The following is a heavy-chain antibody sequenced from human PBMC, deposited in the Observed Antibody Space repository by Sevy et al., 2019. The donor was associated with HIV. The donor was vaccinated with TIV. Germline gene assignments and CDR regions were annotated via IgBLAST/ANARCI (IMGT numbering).Heavy chain of an antibody. J-gene: IGHJ4*02. CDR2: IGTAGDT. CDR3: ARGVAGTRYFDY. Sequence: GGSLRLSCAASGFTFSSYDMHWVRQATGKGLEWVSAIGTAGDTYYPGSVKGRFTISRENAKNSLYLQMNSLRAGETAVYYGARGVAGTRYFDYWGQGTLVPVSS. CDR1: GFTFSSYD. V-gene: IGHV3-13*01. D-gene: IGHD6-19*01.